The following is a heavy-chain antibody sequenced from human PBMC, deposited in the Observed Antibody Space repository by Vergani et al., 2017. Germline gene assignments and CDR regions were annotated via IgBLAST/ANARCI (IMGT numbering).Heavy chain of an antibody. D-gene: IGHD2-21*02. Sequence: QVQLVQSGSELKKPGASVKVSCKASGYTFTSYAMNWVRQAPGQGLEWMGWINPNTGNPTSAQGFTGRFVFSLDTSVSTAYLQICSLKAEDTAVYYCARGAVTDTYYYYGMDVWGQGTTVTVSS. CDR3: ARGAVTDTYYYYGMDV. J-gene: IGHJ6*02. CDR1: GYTFTSYA. CDR2: INPNTGNP. V-gene: IGHV7-4-1*01.